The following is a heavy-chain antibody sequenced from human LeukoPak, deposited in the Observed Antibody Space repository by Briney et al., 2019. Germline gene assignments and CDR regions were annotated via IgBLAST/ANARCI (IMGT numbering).Heavy chain of an antibody. CDR1: GGSISSSSYY. Sequence: ASETLSLTCTVSGGSISSSSYYWGWIRQPPGKGLEWIGYMYYSGSTNYNPSLKSRVTISVDTSKSQFSLKLRSVTAADTAVYYCASGGVIAASNWFDPWGQGTLVTVSS. J-gene: IGHJ5*02. CDR2: MYYSGST. D-gene: IGHD2-15*01. CDR3: ASGGVIAASNWFDP. V-gene: IGHV4-61*05.